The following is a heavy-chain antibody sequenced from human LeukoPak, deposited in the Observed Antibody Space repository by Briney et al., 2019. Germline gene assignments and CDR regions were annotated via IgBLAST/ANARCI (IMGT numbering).Heavy chain of an antibody. CDR1: GFTFSSYG. D-gene: IGHD5-18*01. CDR3: AKIFGYSYGYDFDY. Sequence: GGTLRLSCAASGFTFSSYGMSWVRQAPGKGLEWVSAISGSGGSTYYADSVKGRFTISRDNSKNTLYLQMNSLRAEDTAVYYCAKIFGYSYGYDFDYWGQGTLVTVSS. V-gene: IGHV3-23*01. CDR2: ISGSGGST. J-gene: IGHJ4*02.